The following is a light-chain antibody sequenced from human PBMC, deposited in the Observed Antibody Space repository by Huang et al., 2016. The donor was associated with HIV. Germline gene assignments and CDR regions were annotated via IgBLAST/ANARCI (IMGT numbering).Light chain of an antibody. CDR2: RAS. CDR3: QQYNTYLYT. J-gene: IGKJ2*01. CDR1: QNINTW. Sequence: DIQMTQSPSTLSASVGDRVTITCRASQNINTWLAWYQQKPGKAPDLLIYRASSLQVVVPSIFTGSGSGTEFTLTITSLQPDDLGTYYCQQYNTYLYTFGQGTKLEI. V-gene: IGKV1-5*03.